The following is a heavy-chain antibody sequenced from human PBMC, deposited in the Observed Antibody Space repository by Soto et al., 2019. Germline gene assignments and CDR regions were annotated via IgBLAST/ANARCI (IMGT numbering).Heavy chain of an antibody. CDR3: ASSFDSDVPNGAY. CDR1: GFTFSSFG. Sequence: QVQLVESGGGVVQPGRSLRLSCVASGFTFSSFGMHWVRQARGKGLEWVAVIWSDGSKKYYADSVKGRFTISRDNSKNMLYLQMNSLRAEDTAVYYCASSFDSDVPNGAYWGRGTLVTVSS. D-gene: IGHD3-22*01. V-gene: IGHV3-33*01. CDR2: IWSDGSKK. J-gene: IGHJ4*02.